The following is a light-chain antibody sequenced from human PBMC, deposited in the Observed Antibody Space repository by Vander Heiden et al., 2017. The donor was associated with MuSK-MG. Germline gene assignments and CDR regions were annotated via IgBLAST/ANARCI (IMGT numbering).Light chain of an antibody. Sequence: IVLTQSPGTLSLSPGERATLSCRASQSVSSSYLAWYQQKPGQAPRLLIYGASSRATGIPDRFSGSGSGTDFTLTISSLEPEDFAVYYCQRDGSSPYTFGQGTKLEIK. CDR2: GAS. CDR1: QSVSSSY. V-gene: IGKV3-20*01. CDR3: QRDGSSPYT. J-gene: IGKJ2*01.